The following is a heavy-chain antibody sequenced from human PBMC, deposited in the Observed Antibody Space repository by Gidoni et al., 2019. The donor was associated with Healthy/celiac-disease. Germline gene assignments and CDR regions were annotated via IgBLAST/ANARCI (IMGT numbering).Heavy chain of an antibody. J-gene: IGHJ4*02. V-gene: IGHV4-34*01. CDR3: ARGKYCSSTSCYTAYDY. D-gene: IGHD2-2*02. CDR2: INHSGST. Sequence: QVQLQQWGAGLLKPSEPLSLTCAVYGGSFSGYYWSWIRQPPGKGLEWIGEINHSGSTNYNPSLKSRVTISVDTSKNQFSLKLSSVTAADTAVYYCARGKYCSSTSCYTAYDYWGQGTLVTVSS. CDR1: GGSFSGYY.